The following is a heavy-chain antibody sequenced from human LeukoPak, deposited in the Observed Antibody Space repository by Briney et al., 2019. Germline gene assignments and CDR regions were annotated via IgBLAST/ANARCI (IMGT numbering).Heavy chain of an antibody. D-gene: IGHD1-1*01. CDR1: GRPFTSYA. CDR2: IIPIFGTA. Sequence: SVKVSCKASGRPFTSYAISWVRQAPGQGLEWMGGIIPIFGTANYAQKFQGRVTITADESTSTAYMELSSLRPEDTAVYYCARELDGGFDYWGQGTLVTVSS. J-gene: IGHJ4*02. V-gene: IGHV1-69*13. CDR3: ARELDGGFDY.